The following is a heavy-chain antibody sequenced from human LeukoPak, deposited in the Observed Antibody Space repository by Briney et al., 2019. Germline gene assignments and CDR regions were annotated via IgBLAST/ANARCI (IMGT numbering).Heavy chain of an antibody. CDR2: IYYSGST. CDR3: ARGFFDWLEYGIDV. CDR1: GGSISSYY. D-gene: IGHD3-9*01. J-gene: IGHJ6*02. V-gene: IGHV4-59*01. Sequence: SETLSLTCTVSGGSISSYYWSWIRQPPGKGLEWIGYIYYSGSTNYNPSLKSRVTISVDTSKNQFSLKLSSVIAADTAVYYCARGFFDWLEYGIDVWGQGTTVTVSS.